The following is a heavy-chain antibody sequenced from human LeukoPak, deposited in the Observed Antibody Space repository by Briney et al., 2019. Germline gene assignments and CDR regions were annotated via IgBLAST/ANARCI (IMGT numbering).Heavy chain of an antibody. D-gene: IGHD2-21*02. V-gene: IGHV3-23*01. CDR2: ISGSSDST. CDR1: GFTFSSYG. Sequence: GGTLRLSCAASGFTFSSYGMSWVRQAPGKGLEWVSAISGSSDSTYYAESVKGRFTISRDNSKSTLYLQMNSLRAEDTAIYYCAKSKRIAYCGGDCYFFDYWGQGTLVTVSS. J-gene: IGHJ4*02. CDR3: AKSKRIAYCGGDCYFFDY.